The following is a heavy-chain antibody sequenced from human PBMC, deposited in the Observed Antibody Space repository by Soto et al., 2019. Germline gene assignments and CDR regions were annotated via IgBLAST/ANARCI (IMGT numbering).Heavy chain of an antibody. V-gene: IGHV1-58*01. CDR1: GFTFTSSA. CDR3: AADLWGGSGSYGS. J-gene: IGHJ4*02. D-gene: IGHD3-10*01. CDR2: IVVGSGNT. Sequence: QMQLVQSGPEVKKPGTSVKVSCKASGFTFTSSAVQWVRQARGQRLEWIGWIVVGSGNTNYAQKFQERVTITRDMSTSTAYMELSSLRSEDTAVYYCAADLWGGSGSYGSWGQGTLVTVSS.